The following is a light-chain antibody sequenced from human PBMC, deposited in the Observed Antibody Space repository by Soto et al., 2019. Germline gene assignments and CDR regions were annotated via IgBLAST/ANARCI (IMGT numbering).Light chain of an antibody. J-gene: IGKJ3*01. Sequence: EIVVTQSPGILSVSPGDRATLSCRASQSVGRNLAWYQQKRGQAPTLLIYAASTRATGIPARFTGSGSGTDFTLTLSSLQSEDFAFYYCQEYSKWPLFTFGPGTRVDIK. V-gene: IGKV3-15*01. CDR3: QEYSKWPLFT. CDR2: AAS. CDR1: QSVGRN.